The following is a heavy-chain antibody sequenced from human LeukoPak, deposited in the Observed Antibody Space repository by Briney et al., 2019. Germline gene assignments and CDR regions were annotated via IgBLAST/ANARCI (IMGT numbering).Heavy chain of an antibody. J-gene: IGHJ6*03. D-gene: IGHD2-2*01. V-gene: IGHV3-11*01. CDR3: ARDPSQRRQLLLYMDV. CDR1: GFTFSDYY. CDR2: ISSSGSTI. Sequence: PGGSLRLSCAASGFTFSDYYMSWIRQAPGKGLEWVSYISSSGSTIYYADSVKGRFTISRDNAKNSLYLQMNSLRAEDTAVYYCARDPSQRRQLLLYMDVWGKGTTVTVSS.